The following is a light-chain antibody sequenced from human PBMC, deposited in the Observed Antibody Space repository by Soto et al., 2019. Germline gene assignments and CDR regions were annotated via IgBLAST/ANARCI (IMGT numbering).Light chain of an antibody. V-gene: IGKV3-20*01. Sequence: EIVLTQSPGTLSLSPGERATLSCRASQSVTSSYLAWYQQKPGQAPRLLISGASSRATGIPDRFSGSGSGTDFTLTISRLEPEAVAVYYCQKYSTSRLTFGGGTKVEIK. CDR3: QKYSTSRLT. CDR2: GAS. CDR1: QSVTSSY. J-gene: IGKJ4*01.